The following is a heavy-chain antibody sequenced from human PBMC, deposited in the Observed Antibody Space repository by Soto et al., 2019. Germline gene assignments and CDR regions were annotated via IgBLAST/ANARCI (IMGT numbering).Heavy chain of an antibody. CDR1: GGSISSYY. Sequence: SETLSLTSTVSGGSISSYYWSWIRQPPGKGLEWIGYIYYSGSTNYNPSLKSRVTISVDTSKNQFSLKLSSVTAADTAVYYCARVRYSSSWYDYYYGMDVWGQVTTVTVSS. CDR2: IYYSGST. V-gene: IGHV4-59*01. D-gene: IGHD6-13*01. CDR3: ARVRYSSSWYDYYYGMDV. J-gene: IGHJ6*02.